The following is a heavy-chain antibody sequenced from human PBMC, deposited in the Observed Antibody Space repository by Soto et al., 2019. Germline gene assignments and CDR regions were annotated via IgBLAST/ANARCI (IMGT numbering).Heavy chain of an antibody. J-gene: IGHJ4*02. D-gene: IGHD2-2*01. V-gene: IGHV1-46*01. Sequence: QVQLVQSGAEVKKPGASVKVSCKTSGYTFSNYYINWVRQAPGQGLEWMGRINPSGGGTTYAQKFQCRVTMTRVTSTSTVYMDLSSLRSEDTAVYYCARSQEVVVVPAAPIDYWGQGTLVTVSS. CDR1: GYTFSNYY. CDR2: INPSGGGT. CDR3: ARSQEVVVVPAAPIDY.